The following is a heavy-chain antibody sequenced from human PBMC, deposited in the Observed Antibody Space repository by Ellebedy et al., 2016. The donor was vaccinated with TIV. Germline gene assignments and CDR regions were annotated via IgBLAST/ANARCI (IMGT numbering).Heavy chain of an antibody. CDR1: GFTFGDFA. V-gene: IGHV3-49*04. CDR3: ARWAPSTYFKRDL. J-gene: IGHJ4*02. D-gene: IGHD3-10*01. Sequence: PGGSLRLSCTGSGFTFGDFAITWVRQAPGKGLEWVGQIIRTVQGGTVESGAAMRGRVTVSRDDSRSVAYLQIDRLRIDDTGIYYCARWAPSTYFKRDLWGQGTLVTVSS. CDR2: IIRTVQGGTV.